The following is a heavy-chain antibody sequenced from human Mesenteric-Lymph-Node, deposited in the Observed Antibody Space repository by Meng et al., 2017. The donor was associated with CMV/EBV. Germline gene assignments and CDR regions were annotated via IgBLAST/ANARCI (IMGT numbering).Heavy chain of an antibody. Sequence: ASVKVSCKASGYTFTGYCMHWVRQAPGQGLEWMGWINPDSGGTSYAQKFQGRVTMTRDTSISTAYMELSRLTSDDTAVYYCARDPLGATLVDYWGQGTLVTVSS. CDR3: ARDPLGATLVDY. J-gene: IGHJ4*02. D-gene: IGHD1-26*01. V-gene: IGHV1-2*02. CDR1: GYTFTGYC. CDR2: INPDSGGT.